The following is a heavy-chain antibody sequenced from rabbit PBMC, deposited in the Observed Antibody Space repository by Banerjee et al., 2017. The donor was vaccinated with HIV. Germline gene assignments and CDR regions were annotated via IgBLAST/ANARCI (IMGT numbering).Heavy chain of an antibody. V-gene: IGHV1S45*01. Sequence: QEQLEESGGDLVKPGASLTLTCTASGFSFSSSYYMYWVRQAPGKGLEWIGCINGGSSGDTYYASWAKGPFTISKTSSTTVTLQMTSLTAADTATYFCARDLTGVIGWNFNFWGQGTLVTVS. CDR1: GFSFSSSYY. D-gene: IGHD1-1*01. CDR2: INGGSSGDT. J-gene: IGHJ6*01. CDR3: ARDLTGVIGWNFNF.